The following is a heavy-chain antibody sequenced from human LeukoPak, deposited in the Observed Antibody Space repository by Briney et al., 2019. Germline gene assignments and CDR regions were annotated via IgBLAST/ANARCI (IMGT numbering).Heavy chain of an antibody. D-gene: IGHD3-22*01. CDR1: GFTFSSYA. CDR3: AKDRIITMIVVALDY. Sequence: GGSLRLSCAASGFTFSSYAMSWVRQAPGKGLEWVSAISGSGGSTYYADSVKGRFTISGDNSKNTLYLQMNSLRAEDTAVYYCAKDRIITMIVVALDYWGQGTLVTVSS. J-gene: IGHJ4*02. V-gene: IGHV3-23*01. CDR2: ISGSGGST.